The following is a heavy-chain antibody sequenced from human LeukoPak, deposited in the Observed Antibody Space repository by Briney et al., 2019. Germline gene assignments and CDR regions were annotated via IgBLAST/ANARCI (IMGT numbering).Heavy chain of an antibody. D-gene: IGHD3-22*01. CDR2: ISGSGGST. CDR3: AKSSYYDSSGFYREYYFDY. Sequence: GGSLRLSCAASGFTFSSYAMSWVRQAPGKGLEWVSAISGSGGSTYYADSVKGRFTISRDNSKNTLYLQMNSLRAGDTAVYYCAKSSYYDSSGFYREYYFDYWGQGTLVPVSS. CDR1: GFTFSSYA. J-gene: IGHJ4*02. V-gene: IGHV3-23*01.